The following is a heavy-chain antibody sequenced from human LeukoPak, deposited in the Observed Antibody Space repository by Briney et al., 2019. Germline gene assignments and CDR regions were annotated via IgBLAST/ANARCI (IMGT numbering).Heavy chain of an antibody. Sequence: SETLSLTCTVSGGSISSYYWSWIRQPPGKGLEWIRYIYSSGSTNYNPSLKSRVTISVDTSKNQFSLKLSSVTAADTAVYYCARRATMLAGGYFDYWGQGTLVTVSS. CDR3: ARRATMLAGGYFDY. CDR2: IYSSGST. CDR1: GGSISSYY. J-gene: IGHJ4*02. V-gene: IGHV4-4*09. D-gene: IGHD5-12*01.